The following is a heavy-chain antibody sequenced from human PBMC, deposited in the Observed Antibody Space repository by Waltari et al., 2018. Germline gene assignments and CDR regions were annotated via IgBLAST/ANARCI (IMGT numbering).Heavy chain of an antibody. D-gene: IGHD4-17*01. CDR3: ARWAVTTPVDY. V-gene: IGHV4-30-4*08. CDR1: GCSLSRDDYS. CDR2: IYYSGST. Sequence: VQLQESGPGLVKPSQTLSLPCTVSGCSLSRDDYSWSWIRQPPGKGLEWIGYIYYSGSTYYNPSLKSRVTISVDTSKNQFSLKLSSVTAADTAVYYCARWAVTTPVDYWGQGTLVTVSS. J-gene: IGHJ4*02.